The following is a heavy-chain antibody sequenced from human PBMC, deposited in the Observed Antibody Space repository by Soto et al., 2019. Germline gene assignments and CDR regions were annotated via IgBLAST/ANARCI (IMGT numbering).Heavy chain of an antibody. CDR1: GYPLTTYY. Sequence: ASVKVSCKASGYPLTTYYIHWVRQAPGQGLEWMGIIEPSGRTTNYAQKFQDRVTMTRDTSTDTVYMQLSGLRFEDTAMYYCATNVGSTVGPDFDYWGQGTLVTVSS. D-gene: IGHD1-26*01. CDR2: IEPSGRTT. V-gene: IGHV1-46*01. CDR3: ATNVGSTVGPDFDY. J-gene: IGHJ4*02.